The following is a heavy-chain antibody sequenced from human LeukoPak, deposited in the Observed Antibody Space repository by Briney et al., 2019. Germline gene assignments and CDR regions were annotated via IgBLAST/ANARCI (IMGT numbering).Heavy chain of an antibody. Sequence: PGGSLRLSFAASGFTFSSYAMSWVRQAPGKGLEWVSAISGSGGSTYYADSVKGRFTISRDNSKNTLYLQMNSLRAEDTAVYYCARGALGMSGRIVDAFDIWGQGTRVTVSS. CDR2: ISGSGGST. CDR3: ARGALGMSGRIVDAFDI. CDR1: GFTFSSYA. V-gene: IGHV3-23*01. D-gene: IGHD1-14*01. J-gene: IGHJ3*02.